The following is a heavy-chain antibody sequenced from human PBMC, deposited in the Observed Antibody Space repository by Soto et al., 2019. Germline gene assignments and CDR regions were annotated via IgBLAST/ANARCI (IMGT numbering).Heavy chain of an antibody. J-gene: IGHJ4*02. D-gene: IGHD1-26*01. CDR1: GFTFSSYA. CDR2: ISYDGSNK. V-gene: IGHV3-30-3*01. CDR3: ARGDEWELLRGAFDY. Sequence: QVQLVESGGGVVQPGRSLRLSCAASGFTFSSYAMHWVRQAPGKGLEWVAVISYDGSNKYYADSVKGRFTISRDNSKNTLYMQMNRLRAEDTAVYYCARGDEWELLRGAFDYWGQGTLVTVSS.